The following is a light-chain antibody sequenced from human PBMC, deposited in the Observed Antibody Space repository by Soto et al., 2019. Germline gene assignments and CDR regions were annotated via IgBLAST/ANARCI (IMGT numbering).Light chain of an antibody. Sequence: EIVLMQSPGTLSLSPGESATLSCRASQSVESSRIAWYQQKPGQAPRLLIYATSSRATGIPDRFGGSGSETDCTLTISRLEHEDFAVYYCQQYERAATYTFGQGTRREIK. CDR3: QQYERAATYT. J-gene: IGKJ2*01. CDR1: QSVESSR. V-gene: IGKV3-20*01. CDR2: ATS.